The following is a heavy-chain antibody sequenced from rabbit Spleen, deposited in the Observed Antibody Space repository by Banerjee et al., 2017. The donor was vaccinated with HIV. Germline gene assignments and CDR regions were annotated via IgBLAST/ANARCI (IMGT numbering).Heavy chain of an antibody. CDR2: IDLLFGTT. D-gene: IGHD1-1*01. V-gene: IGHV1S47*01. Sequence: QEQLKESGGGLVQPGGSLTLSYKVSGFDFSRTGVSWVRQAPGKGLEWIGYIDLLFGTTYYAKWVNGRFSISRENTQNTLYLQLNSLTAADTATYFCVRGASNNGYYSLWGPGTLVTVS. CDR3: VRGASNNGYYSL. CDR1: GFDFSRTG. J-gene: IGHJ4*01.